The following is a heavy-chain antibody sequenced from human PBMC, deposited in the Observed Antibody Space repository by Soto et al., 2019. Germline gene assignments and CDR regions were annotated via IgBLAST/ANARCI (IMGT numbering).Heavy chain of an antibody. V-gene: IGHV3-21*01. D-gene: IGHD6-19*01. CDR3: ARRIAVAGTSTHFDY. J-gene: IGHJ4*02. Sequence: EVQLVESGGGLVKPGGSLRLSCAASGFTFSSYSMNWVRQAPGKGLEWVSSISRSSSYIYYADSVKGRFTISRDNAKNSLYLQMNSLRAEDTAVYYCARRIAVAGTSTHFDYWGQGTLVTVSS. CDR1: GFTFSSYS. CDR2: ISRSSSYI.